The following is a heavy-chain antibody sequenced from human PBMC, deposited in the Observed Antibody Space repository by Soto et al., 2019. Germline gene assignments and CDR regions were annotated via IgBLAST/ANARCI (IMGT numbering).Heavy chain of an antibody. CDR3: ARVRNRGYSKWGYYYYGMDV. Sequence: SETLSLTCTVSGGSISSGGYYWSWIRQHPGKGLEWIGYIYYSGSTYYNPSLKSRVTISVETSKNQFSLKLSSVTAADTAVYYCARVRNRGYSKWGYYYYGMDVWGQGTTVTVSS. V-gene: IGHV4-31*03. CDR2: IYYSGST. CDR1: GGSISSGGYY. J-gene: IGHJ6*02. D-gene: IGHD5-18*01.